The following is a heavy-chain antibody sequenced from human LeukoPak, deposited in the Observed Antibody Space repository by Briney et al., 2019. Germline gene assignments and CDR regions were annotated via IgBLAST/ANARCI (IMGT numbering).Heavy chain of an antibody. CDR3: ARGYSSNWYPYYFDY. J-gene: IGHJ4*02. D-gene: IGHD6-13*01. CDR1: GFTFSSYG. V-gene: IGHV3-33*01. Sequence: GGSLRLSCAASGFTFSSYGMHWVRQAPGKGLEWVAVIWYDGINKYYADSVKGRFTISRDNSKSTLSLQMNSLRAEDTAVYYCARGYSSNWYPYYFDYWGQGTLVTVSS. CDR2: IWYDGINK.